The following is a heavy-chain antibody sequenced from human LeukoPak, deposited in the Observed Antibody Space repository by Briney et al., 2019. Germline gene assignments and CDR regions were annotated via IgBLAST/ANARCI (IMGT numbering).Heavy chain of an antibody. V-gene: IGHV3-21*04. CDR1: EFTFSTLT. J-gene: IGHJ4*02. Sequence: GGSLRLSCAASEFTFSTLTMNWVRQAPGKGLEWVSSISNSASNIYYADSVKGRFTISRDNAKNSLYLQMNSLRAEDTAIYYCARVWELSFDHWGQGTLVTVSS. D-gene: IGHD1-26*01. CDR3: ARVWELSFDH. CDR2: ISNSASNI.